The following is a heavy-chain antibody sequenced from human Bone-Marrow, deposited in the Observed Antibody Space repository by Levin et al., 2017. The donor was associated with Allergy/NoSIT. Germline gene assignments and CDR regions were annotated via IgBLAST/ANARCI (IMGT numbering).Heavy chain of an antibody. CDR3: ARVRFPGYHGSGSYYNEYYFDS. J-gene: IGHJ4*02. Sequence: PGGSLRLSFSSSFFPFLFSSFLFFLPSPLKGLEWVSTIYDAGRTYYADSVKGRFTISRDNSKDTLYLQMNSLRADDTAVYYCARVRFPGYHGSGSYYNEYYFDSWGQGTLVTVSS. CDR1: FFPFLFSS. CDR2: IYDAGRT. D-gene: IGHD3-10*01. V-gene: IGHV3-53*01.